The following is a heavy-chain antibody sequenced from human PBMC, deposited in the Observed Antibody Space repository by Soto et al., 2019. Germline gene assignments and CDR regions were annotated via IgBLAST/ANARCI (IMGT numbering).Heavy chain of an antibody. CDR3: AKDLPLLHIKGEFDY. J-gene: IGHJ4*02. V-gene: IGHV1-2*02. CDR2: INPNSGGT. D-gene: IGHD3-22*01. Sequence: GASVKVSCKASGGTFSSYAISWVRQAPGQGLEWMGWINPNSGGTNYAQKFQGRVTMTRDTSISTAYMELSRLRAEDTAVYYCAKDLPLLHIKGEFDYWGQGTLVTVSS. CDR1: GGTFSSYA.